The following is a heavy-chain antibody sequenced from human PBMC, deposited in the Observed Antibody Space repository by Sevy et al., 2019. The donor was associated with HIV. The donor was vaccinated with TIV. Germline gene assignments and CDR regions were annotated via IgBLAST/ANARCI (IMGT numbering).Heavy chain of an antibody. D-gene: IGHD3-10*01. V-gene: IGHV4-61*02. CDR3: AREKRFFNDAFDV. CDR2: IYTSGSP. J-gene: IGHJ3*01. CDR1: GDSIRSGSYY. Sequence: SETLSLTCTVSGDSIRSGSYYWSWFRQPAGKGLEWIGRIYTSGSPKYNPSLESRVTISAGTSKNQFSLELSSVTAADTAIYYCAREKRFFNDAFDVWGQGTMVTVS.